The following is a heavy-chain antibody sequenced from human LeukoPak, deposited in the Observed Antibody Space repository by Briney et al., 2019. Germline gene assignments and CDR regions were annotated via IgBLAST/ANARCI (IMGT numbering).Heavy chain of an antibody. D-gene: IGHD2-2*01. J-gene: IGHJ6*02. Sequence: GASVKVSCKASGYTFTSYAMHWVRQASGQRLEWMGWINAGDGNTKYSQKFQGRVTITRDTSASTAYMELSSLRSEDTAVYYCARDPRCSSTSCYGEVYYYYGMDVWGQGTTVTVSS. CDR3: ARDPRCSSTSCYGEVYYYYGMDV. V-gene: IGHV1-3*01. CDR1: GYTFTSYA. CDR2: INAGDGNT.